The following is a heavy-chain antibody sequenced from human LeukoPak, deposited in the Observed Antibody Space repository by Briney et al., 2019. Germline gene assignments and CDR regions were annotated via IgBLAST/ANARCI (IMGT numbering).Heavy chain of an antibody. CDR3: AKVFIAVAGYHFDF. CDR1: GFTFSSYV. J-gene: IGHJ4*02. Sequence: GGSLRLSCAASGFTFSSYVMSWVRQAPGKGLEWVSAISGSGGTTYYADSVKGRFTISRDNSKNTLYLQMNSLRADDAAAYYCAKVFIAVAGYHFDFWGQGTLVTVSS. CDR2: ISGSGGTT. V-gene: IGHV3-23*01. D-gene: IGHD6-19*01.